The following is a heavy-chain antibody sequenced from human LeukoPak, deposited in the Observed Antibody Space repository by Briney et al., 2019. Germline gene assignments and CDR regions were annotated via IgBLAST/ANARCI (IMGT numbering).Heavy chain of an antibody. V-gene: IGHV3-30-3*01. Sequence: PGGSLRLSCAPSGFTFSSYAMHWVRQAPGKGLEWVAVISYDGSNKYYADSVKGRFTISRDNSKNTLYLQMNSLRAEDTAVYYCAKDPGDYYGSGSSDWGQGTLVTVSS. CDR3: AKDPGDYYGSGSSD. J-gene: IGHJ4*02. CDR2: ISYDGSNK. D-gene: IGHD3-10*01. CDR1: GFTFSSYA.